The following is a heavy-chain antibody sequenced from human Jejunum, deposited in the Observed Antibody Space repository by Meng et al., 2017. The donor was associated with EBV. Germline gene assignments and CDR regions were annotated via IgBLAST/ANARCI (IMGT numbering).Heavy chain of an antibody. CDR2: IYNSGST. V-gene: IGHV4-61*01. D-gene: IGHD1-1*01. J-gene: IGHJ4*02. CDR3: ARNWNF. Sequence: QVHLRESGPGLVKPPETLSLTCTVSGGSVSSGTYYWTWIRQPPGKGLEWIGYIYNSGSTNYNPSLKSRVTISLDTSKNQFSLKLSSVTAADTAMYYCARNWNFWGQGTLVTVSS. CDR1: GGSVSSGTYY.